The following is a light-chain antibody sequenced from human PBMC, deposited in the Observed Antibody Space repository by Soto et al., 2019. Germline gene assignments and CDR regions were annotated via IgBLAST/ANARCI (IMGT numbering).Light chain of an antibody. Sequence: EIVMTQSPATLSVSPGERATLSCRASQSVSSNLAWYQQKPGQAPRLLIYGASTSATGIPARFSGSGSGTELTLTISSMQSEDFAVYYCPQYNNRPTFGQGNKVEIK. CDR2: GAS. CDR1: QSVSSN. J-gene: IGKJ1*01. CDR3: PQYNNRPT. V-gene: IGKV3-15*01.